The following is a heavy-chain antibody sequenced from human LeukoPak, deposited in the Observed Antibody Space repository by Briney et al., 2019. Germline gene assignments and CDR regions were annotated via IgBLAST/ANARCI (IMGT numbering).Heavy chain of an antibody. Sequence: GGSLRLSCAASGFTFSSYSMNWVRQAPGKGLEWVSHITASGTAMFYADSVKGRFTISRDNAKNSLYLQMNSLRAEDTAVYYCAKGDYDSSGYAFDYWGQGTLVTVSS. CDR3: AKGDYDSSGYAFDY. CDR2: ITASGTAM. D-gene: IGHD3-22*01. J-gene: IGHJ4*02. V-gene: IGHV3-48*01. CDR1: GFTFSSYS.